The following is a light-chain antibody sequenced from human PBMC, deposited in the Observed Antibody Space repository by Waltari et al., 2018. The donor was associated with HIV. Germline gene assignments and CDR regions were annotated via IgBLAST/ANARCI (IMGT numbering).Light chain of an antibody. V-gene: IGKV3-20*01. Sequence: DIVLTQSPGTLSLSPGERATLPCRASQIVSTTYLAWYQQKPGQAPRLLIYGVSSRATGIPDRFSGSGSETDFALTISRLEPEDFAVYYCQHYAISPPMYTFGQGTKLEIK. CDR2: GVS. CDR1: QIVSTTY. J-gene: IGKJ2*01. CDR3: QHYAISPPMYT.